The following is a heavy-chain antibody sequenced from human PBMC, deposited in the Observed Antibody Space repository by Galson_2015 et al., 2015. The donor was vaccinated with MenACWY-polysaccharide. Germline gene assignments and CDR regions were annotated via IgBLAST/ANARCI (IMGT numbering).Heavy chain of an antibody. J-gene: IGHJ2*01. CDR3: ARGAMGTVTGMWYFDL. Sequence: GLEWIGNLYSRGTPRTNPSLKTRVTISEDTSKNQFSLTLASVTAADTALYYCARGAMGTVTGMWYFDLWGRGTLVSVSS. V-gene: IGHV4-59*01. D-gene: IGHD5-24*01. CDR2: LYSRGTP.